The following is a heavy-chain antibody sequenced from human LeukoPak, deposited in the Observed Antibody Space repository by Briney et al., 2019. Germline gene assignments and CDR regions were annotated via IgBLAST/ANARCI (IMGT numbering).Heavy chain of an antibody. CDR2: IWYEGSNK. CDR3: ARGDAYTDAEYLHH. J-gene: IGHJ1*01. D-gene: IGHD5-24*01. V-gene: IGHV3-33*01. Sequence: QSGGSLRLSCAASGFTFSSYGMHWVRQAPGKGLEWVAVIWYEGSNKYYGDSVKGRFTISRDNSKKTLYLQMNSLRVEDTAVYCCARGDAYTDAEYLHHWGQGPLVSVS. CDR1: GFTFSSYG.